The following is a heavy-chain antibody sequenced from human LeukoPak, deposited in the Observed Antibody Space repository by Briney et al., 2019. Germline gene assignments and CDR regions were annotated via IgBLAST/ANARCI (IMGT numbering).Heavy chain of an antibody. CDR3: ARDLVPNYYDSSGYYYDRLPPRDYYMDV. V-gene: IGHV1-46*01. CDR1: GYTFTSYA. Sequence: GASVKVSCKASGYTFTSYAMNWVRQAPGQGLEWMGIINPSGGSTSYAQKFQGRVTMTRDTSTSTVYMELSSLRSEDTAVYYCARDLVPNYYDSSGYYYDRLPPRDYYMDVWGKGTTVTISS. J-gene: IGHJ6*03. D-gene: IGHD3-22*01. CDR2: INPSGGST.